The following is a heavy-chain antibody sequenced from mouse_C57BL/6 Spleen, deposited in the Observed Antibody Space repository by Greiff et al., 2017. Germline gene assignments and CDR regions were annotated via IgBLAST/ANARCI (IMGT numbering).Heavy chain of an antibody. CDR3: ARSYSNWYFDV. D-gene: IGHD2-5*01. Sequence: QVTLKESGPGILQSSQTLSLTCSFSGFSLSTSGMGVSWIRQPSGKGLEWLAHIYWDDDKRYNPSLKSRLTISKDTSRNQVFLKLTSVDTADTATYCGARSYSNWYFDVWGTGTTVTVSS. CDR1: GFSLSTSGMG. J-gene: IGHJ1*03. CDR2: IYWDDDK. V-gene: IGHV8-12*01.